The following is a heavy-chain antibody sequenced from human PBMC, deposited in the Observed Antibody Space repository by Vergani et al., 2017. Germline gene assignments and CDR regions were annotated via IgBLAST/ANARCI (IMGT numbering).Heavy chain of an antibody. J-gene: IGHJ4*02. CDR1: GYGFSNYS. Sequence: QVQLVQSGSEVKRPGASVKVSCKTSGYGFSNYSITWVRQAPGQGLEYLGWISTHYGHTDYAYALQGRVTLTTDTSTATAYMDLRNLRSDDTAVYYCARDAGYKTPFAYWGQGTLVTVSS. CDR3: ARDAGYKTPFAY. CDR2: ISTHYGHT. V-gene: IGHV1-18*04. D-gene: IGHD5-24*01.